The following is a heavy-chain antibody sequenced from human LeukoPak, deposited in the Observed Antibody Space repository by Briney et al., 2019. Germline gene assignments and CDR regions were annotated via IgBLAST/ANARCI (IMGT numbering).Heavy chain of an antibody. Sequence: SETLSLTCTVSGGSVSSGSYYWSWIRPPPGKGLEWIGYIYYSGSTNYNPSLKSRVTISVDTSKNQFSLKLSSVTAADTAVYYCAGGIAAPKKGFDYWGQGTLVTVSS. CDR2: IYYSGST. CDR3: AGGIAAPKKGFDY. V-gene: IGHV4-61*01. J-gene: IGHJ4*02. CDR1: GGSVSSGSYY. D-gene: IGHD6-13*01.